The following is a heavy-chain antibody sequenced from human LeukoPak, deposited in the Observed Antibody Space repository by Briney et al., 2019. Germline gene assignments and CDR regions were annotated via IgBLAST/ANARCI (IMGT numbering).Heavy chain of an antibody. CDR2: IKQDGSEK. J-gene: IGHJ4*02. Sequence: GGSLRLSCAASGFTFSSYWMSWGRQAPGKGLEWVANIKQDGSEKNYVDSVKGRFTISRDNAKNSLYLQMNSLRAEDTAVYYCARDLPKYSSSWYGNWGQGTLVTVSS. D-gene: IGHD6-13*01. V-gene: IGHV3-7*03. CDR1: GFTFSSYW. CDR3: ARDLPKYSSSWYGN.